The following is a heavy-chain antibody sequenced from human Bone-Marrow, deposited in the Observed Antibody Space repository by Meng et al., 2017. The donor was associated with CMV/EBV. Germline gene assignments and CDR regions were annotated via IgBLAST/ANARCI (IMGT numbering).Heavy chain of an antibody. Sequence: SVKVSCKASGGTFSSYAISWVRQAPGQGLEWMGGIIPIFGTANYAQKFQGRVTITTDESTSTAYMELSSLRSEDTAVYYCASRGPLRYFDWLDAFDIWGQGPMVTVSS. V-gene: IGHV1-69*05. D-gene: IGHD3-9*01. CDR1: GGTFSSYA. J-gene: IGHJ3*02. CDR2: IIPIFGTA. CDR3: ASRGPLRYFDWLDAFDI.